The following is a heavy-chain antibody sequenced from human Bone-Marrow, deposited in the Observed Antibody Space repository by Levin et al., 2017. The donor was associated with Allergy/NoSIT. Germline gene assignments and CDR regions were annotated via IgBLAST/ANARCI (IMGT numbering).Heavy chain of an antibody. CDR2: VRSQAYGGRT. J-gene: IGHJ4*02. Sequence: TGGSLRLSCAASGFTFSDYYMDWVRQAPGKGLEWVGFVRSQAYGGRTEYAASVKGRFTISRDDSRGIAYLQMDSLKTEDTAVYFCTRGNGRSDYWGQGTLVTVSS. V-gene: IGHV3-49*04. D-gene: IGHD2-8*01. CDR1: GFTFSDYY. CDR3: TRGNGRSDY.